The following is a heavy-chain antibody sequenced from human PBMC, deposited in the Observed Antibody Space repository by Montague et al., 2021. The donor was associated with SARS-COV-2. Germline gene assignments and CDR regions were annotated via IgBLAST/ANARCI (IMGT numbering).Heavy chain of an antibody. V-gene: IGHV4-34*01. CDR3: ARGSRILWWWPFDY. D-gene: IGHD2-21*01. CDR1: GGSFSGYY. Sequence: SETLSLTCAVYGGSFSGYYWWWIRQPPGKGLVWSGEINHSGSTNYNTPFKSRGTISVDTSKNQFSLKLSSVTAAETAVYYCARGSRILWWWPFDYWGQGTLVTVSS. CDR2: INHSGST. J-gene: IGHJ4*02.